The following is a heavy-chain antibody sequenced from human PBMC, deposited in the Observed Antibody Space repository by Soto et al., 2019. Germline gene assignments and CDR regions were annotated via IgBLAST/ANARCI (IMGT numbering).Heavy chain of an antibody. CDR1: GFTFSSYW. V-gene: IGHV3-74*01. D-gene: IGHD3-16*02. CDR3: ARNDYVWGSYRRQQQRYYYYGMDV. CDR2: IYTDGSST. J-gene: IGHJ6*02. Sequence: PGGSLRLSCAASGFTFSSYWMHWVRQAPGKGLVWVSRIYTDGSSTSYADSVKGRFTISRDNAENTLYLQMNSLRAEDTAVYYCARNDYVWGSYRRQQQRYYYYGMDVWGQGTTVTVSS.